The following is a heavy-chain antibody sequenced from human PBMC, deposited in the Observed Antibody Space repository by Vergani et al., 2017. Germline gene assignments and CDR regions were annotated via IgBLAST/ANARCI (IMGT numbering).Heavy chain of an antibody. CDR3: ARGDYHVSFEI. Sequence: QGQLVESGGGLVKPGGSLSLSFAASGFSLSDYYMTWIRQAPGKGLEWISYISSSGTTIYYADSVKGRFTISRDNAKNLVFLQMDSLRAEDTALYYCARGDYHVSFEIWGRGTMVTISS. CDR2: ISSSGTTI. CDR1: GFSLSDYY. D-gene: IGHD3-10*02. V-gene: IGHV3-11*04. J-gene: IGHJ3*02.